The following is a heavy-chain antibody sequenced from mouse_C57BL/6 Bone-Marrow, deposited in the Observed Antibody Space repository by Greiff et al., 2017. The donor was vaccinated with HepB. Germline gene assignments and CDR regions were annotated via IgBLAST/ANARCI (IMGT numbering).Heavy chain of an antibody. CDR3: ARHDYGGYLDF. V-gene: IGHV5-6*01. CDR1: GFTFSSYG. Sequence: EVKLVESGGDLVKPGGSLKLSCAASGFTFSSYGMSWVRQTPDKRLEWVATISSGGSYTYYPDSVKGRFTISRDNAKNTLYLQMSSLKSEDTAMYYCARHDYGGYLDFWGTGTTFTVSS. J-gene: IGHJ1*03. D-gene: IGHD1-1*01. CDR2: ISSGGSYT.